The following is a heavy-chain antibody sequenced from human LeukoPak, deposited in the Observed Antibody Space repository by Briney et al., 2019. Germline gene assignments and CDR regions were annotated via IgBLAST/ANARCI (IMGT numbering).Heavy chain of an antibody. V-gene: IGHV4-59*02. CDR3: SEGYFEPFDH. Sequence: SETLSLTCNVSGVSVSTSHWNWIRQRPGKGLEWIGCLYYTGKTDYNPSLKSRVSISLGSSNNHFSLKLTSVTAADTAVYYCSEGYFEPFDHWGQGILVTVSS. J-gene: IGHJ4*02. D-gene: IGHD2/OR15-2a*01. CDR2: LYYTGKT. CDR1: GVSVSTSH.